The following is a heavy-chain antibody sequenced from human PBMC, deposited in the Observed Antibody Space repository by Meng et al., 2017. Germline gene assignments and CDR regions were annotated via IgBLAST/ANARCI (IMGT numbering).Heavy chain of an antibody. CDR2: IIPIFATA. Sequence: GWLVHAWAEVGKPGSSVKVSCKASGGTFSNYAISWVRQAPGQGLEWMGGIIPIFATANYAQKFQGRVTITADESTSTAYMELSSLRSEDTAVYYCAKEVDNWFDPWGQGTLVTASS. J-gene: IGHJ5*02. CDR3: AKEVDNWFDP. D-gene: IGHD2-15*01. V-gene: IGHV1-69*01. CDR1: GGTFSNYA.